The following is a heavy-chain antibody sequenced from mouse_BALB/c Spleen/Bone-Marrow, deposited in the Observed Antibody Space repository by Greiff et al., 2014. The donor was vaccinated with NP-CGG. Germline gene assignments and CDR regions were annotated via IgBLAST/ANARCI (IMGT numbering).Heavy chain of an antibody. D-gene: IGHD4-1*01. V-gene: IGHV4-2*02. CDR3: ARQTGTGAMDY. CDR2: INPGSSTI. Sequence: VQLKESGGGLVQPGGSLNLSCAASGFDFSRYWMSWARQAPGKGQEWIGEINPGSSTINYTPSLKDKFIISRDNAKNTLYLQMSKVRSEDTALYYCARQTGTGAMDYWGQGTSVTVSS. CDR1: GFDFSRYW. J-gene: IGHJ4*01.